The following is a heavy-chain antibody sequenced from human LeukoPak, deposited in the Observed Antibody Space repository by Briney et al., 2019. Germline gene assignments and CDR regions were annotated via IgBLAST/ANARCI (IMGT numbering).Heavy chain of an antibody. Sequence: GGSLRLSCAASGFTFSSYEMNWVRQAPGKGLEWVSYISSSGSTISYADSVKGRFTISRDNAKNSLYLQMNSLRAEDTAVYYCTRAYSSSTFDYWGQRTLVTVSS. CDR1: GFTFSSYE. J-gene: IGHJ4*02. CDR3: TRAYSSSTFDY. D-gene: IGHD6-6*01. V-gene: IGHV3-48*03. CDR2: ISSSGSTI.